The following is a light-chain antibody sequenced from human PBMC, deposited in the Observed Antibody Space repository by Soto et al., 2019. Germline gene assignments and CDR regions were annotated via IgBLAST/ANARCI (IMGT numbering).Light chain of an antibody. Sequence: QSALTQPPSASGSPGQSATISCTGTSSDVGGYDYVSWYQQHPGKAPKLMIYEVSKRPSGVPDRFSGSKSDNTASLTVSGLQAEDEADYYCSSYAGSNNLVFGGGTKLTVL. CDR1: SSDVGGYDY. J-gene: IGLJ2*01. CDR3: SSYAGSNNLV. CDR2: EVS. V-gene: IGLV2-8*01.